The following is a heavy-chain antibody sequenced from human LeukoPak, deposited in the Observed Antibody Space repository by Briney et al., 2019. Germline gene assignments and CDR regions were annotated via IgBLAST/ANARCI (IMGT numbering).Heavy chain of an antibody. CDR3: ARVGYGGKRGIDY. V-gene: IGHV4-31*11. CDR1: GGSFSGYY. CDR2: IYYSGST. J-gene: IGHJ4*02. Sequence: SETLSLTCAVYGGSFSGYYWSWIRQHPGKGLEWIGYIYYSGSTCYNPSLKSRVTISVDTSKNQFSLKLSSVTAADTAVYYCARVGYGGKRGIDYWGQGTLVTVSS. D-gene: IGHD4-23*01.